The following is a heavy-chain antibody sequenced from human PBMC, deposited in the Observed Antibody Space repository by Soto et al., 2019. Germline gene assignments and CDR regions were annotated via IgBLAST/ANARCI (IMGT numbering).Heavy chain of an antibody. Sequence: EVQLLESGGGLVQPGGSLRLSCAASGFTFSSYAMSWVRQAPGKGLEWVSAISGSGGSTYYADSVEGRFSIPRDNSKSRLVLRMTSLRAENKAVYYFRKDHFDGYCSGCSCLFSAFDIWFQETMVTVSS. CDR1: GFTFSSYA. CDR3: RKDHFDGYCSGCSCLFSAFDI. D-gene: IGHD2-15*01. J-gene: IGHJ3*02. V-gene: IGHV3-23*01. CDR2: ISGSGGST.